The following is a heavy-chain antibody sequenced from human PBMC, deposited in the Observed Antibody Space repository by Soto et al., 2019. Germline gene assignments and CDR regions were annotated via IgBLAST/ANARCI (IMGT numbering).Heavy chain of an antibody. CDR1: GFTFSSYA. J-gene: IGHJ4*02. Sequence: EVQLLESGGGLVQPGGSLRLSCAASGFTFSSYAISWVRQAPGKGLEWVSAISGSGGSTYYADSVKGRFTISRDNSKNTLYLQMNSLRDEDTAVYYCARRGEYSSSWNFDYWGQGTLVTVSS. CDR3: ARRGEYSSSWNFDY. CDR2: ISGSGGST. D-gene: IGHD6-13*01. V-gene: IGHV3-23*01.